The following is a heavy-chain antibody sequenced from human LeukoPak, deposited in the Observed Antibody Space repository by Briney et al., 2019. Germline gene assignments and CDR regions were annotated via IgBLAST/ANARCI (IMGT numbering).Heavy chain of an antibody. Sequence: PSETLSLTCTVSGGSISSSSYYWGWIRQPPGKGLEWIGSIYYSGSTYYNPSLKSRVTISVDTSKNQFSLKLSSVTAADTAVYYCASVSVAGNRFGYWGQGTLVTVSS. V-gene: IGHV4-39*07. CDR3: ASVSVAGNRFGY. CDR2: IYYSGST. J-gene: IGHJ4*02. D-gene: IGHD6-19*01. CDR1: GGSISSSSYY.